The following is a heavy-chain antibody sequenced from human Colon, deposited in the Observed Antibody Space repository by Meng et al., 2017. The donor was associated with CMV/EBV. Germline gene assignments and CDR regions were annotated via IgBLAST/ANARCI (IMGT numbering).Heavy chain of an antibody. J-gene: IGHJ4*02. CDR1: GGSVSSTNNY. D-gene: IGHD3-10*01. CDR3: ARDRGVEFFDS. V-gene: IGHV4-61*01. CDR2: ISNSGNT. Sequence: SETLSLTCSVSGGSVSSTNNYWTWIRQPPGQGLEWIGYISNSGNTNYNPSLTSRVTIAVDTSRKQFSLKMTSVSAADTAMYYCARDRGVEFFDSWGQGTLVTVSS.